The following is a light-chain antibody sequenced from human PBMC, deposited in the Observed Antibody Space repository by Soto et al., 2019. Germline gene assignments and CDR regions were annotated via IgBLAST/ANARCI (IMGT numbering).Light chain of an antibody. Sequence: QSVRTQPASVSGSPGQSITISCTGTNSDVGSYNRVSWYQQPPGTAPKLMIYEVNKRPSGVPDRFSGSKSGNTASLTVSGLQAEDEADYYCSSYAGSSNVFGTGTKVTVL. CDR3: SSYAGSSNV. CDR2: EVN. CDR1: NSDVGSYNR. V-gene: IGLV2-18*02. J-gene: IGLJ1*01.